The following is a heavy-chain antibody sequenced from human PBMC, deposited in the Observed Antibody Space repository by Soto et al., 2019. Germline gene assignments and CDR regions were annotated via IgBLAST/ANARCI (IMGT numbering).Heavy chain of an antibody. J-gene: IGHJ6*02. V-gene: IGHV3-23*01. Sequence: GGSLRLSCAASGFTFSSYAMSWVRQAPGKGLEWVSAISGSGGSTYYADSVKGRLTISRDNSKNTLYLQMNSLRAEDTAVYYCVKDPDSYDSSGYSDVWGQGTTV. CDR3: VKDPDSYDSSGYSDV. D-gene: IGHD3-22*01. CDR2: ISGSGGST. CDR1: GFTFSSYA.